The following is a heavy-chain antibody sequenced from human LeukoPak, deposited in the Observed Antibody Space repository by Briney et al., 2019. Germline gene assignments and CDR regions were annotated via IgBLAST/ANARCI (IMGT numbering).Heavy chain of an antibody. Sequence: SETLSLTCSVSGGSITGYYWSWIRQPAGKGLEWIGRIYPNGGTNYNPSLKSRATMSVDTSKNQFSLKLSSVTAADTAVYYCARLEQQLVDRWGQGTLVTVSS. J-gene: IGHJ4*02. CDR3: ARLEQQLVDR. CDR2: IYPNGGT. D-gene: IGHD6-13*01. CDR1: GGSITGYY. V-gene: IGHV4-4*07.